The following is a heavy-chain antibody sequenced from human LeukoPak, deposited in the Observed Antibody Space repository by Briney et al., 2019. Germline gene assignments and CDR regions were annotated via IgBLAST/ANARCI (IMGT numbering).Heavy chain of an antibody. V-gene: IGHV4-4*07. CDR2: IYTSGST. Sequence: SETLSLTCTVSGGSISSYYWSWIRQPAGKGLEWIGRIYTSGSTNYNPSLKSRVTMSVDTSKNQFSLKLSSVTAADTAVYYCARDLIGPGGDWYYFDYWGQGTLVTVSS. J-gene: IGHJ4*02. CDR3: ARDLIGPGGDWYYFDY. CDR1: GGSISSYY. D-gene: IGHD2-21*01.